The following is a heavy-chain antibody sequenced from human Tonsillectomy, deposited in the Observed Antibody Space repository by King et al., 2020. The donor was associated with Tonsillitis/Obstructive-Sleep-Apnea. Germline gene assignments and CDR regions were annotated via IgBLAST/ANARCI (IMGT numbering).Heavy chain of an antibody. CDR3: ARIRSDDYGDYAYYYYMDV. CDR2: IDWDDDK. D-gene: IGHD4-17*01. V-gene: IGHV2-70*11. J-gene: IGHJ6*03. Sequence: TLKESGPALVKPTQTLTLTCTFSGFSLSTSGMCVSWIRQPPGKALEWRARIDWDDDKYYSTSLKTRLTISKDTSKNQVVLTMTNMDPVDTATYYCARIRSDDYGDYAYYYYMDVWGKGTTVTVSS. CDR1: GFSLSTSGMC.